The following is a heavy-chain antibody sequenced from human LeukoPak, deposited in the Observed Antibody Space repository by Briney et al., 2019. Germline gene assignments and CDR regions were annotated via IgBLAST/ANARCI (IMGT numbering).Heavy chain of an antibody. Sequence: PGGSLRLSCAASGFTFSNYWMHWVRQVPGKGVVWVSRINTGGRSTTYADSVKGRFTISRDNPKNTLYLQMNSLRAEDTAVYYCARSNHADDYWGQGTLGTVSS. D-gene: IGHD4-11*01. V-gene: IGHV3-74*01. CDR1: GFTFSNYW. CDR3: ARSNHADDY. J-gene: IGHJ4*02. CDR2: INTGGRST.